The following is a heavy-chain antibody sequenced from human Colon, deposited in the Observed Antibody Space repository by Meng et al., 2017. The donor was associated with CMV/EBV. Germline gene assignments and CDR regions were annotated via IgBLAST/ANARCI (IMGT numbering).Heavy chain of an antibody. CDR2: INHSGST. J-gene: IGHJ4*02. CDR3: ARGLYGSGRHQIDY. Sequence: QVHLQQWGAGLLKPSETLSLTCAVYGGSFSGYYWSWIRQSPGKGLEWIGEINHSGSTNYNPSLKSRVTISVDTSKNQFSLKLSSVTAADTAVYYCARGLYGSGRHQIDYWGQGTLVTVSS. CDR1: GGSFSGYY. V-gene: IGHV4-34*01. D-gene: IGHD3-10*01.